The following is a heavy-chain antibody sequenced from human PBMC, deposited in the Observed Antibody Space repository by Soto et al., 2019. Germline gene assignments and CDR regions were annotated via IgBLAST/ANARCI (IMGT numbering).Heavy chain of an antibody. CDR1: GFTFSSYA. D-gene: IGHD6-19*01. V-gene: IGHV3-30-3*01. CDR3: AGSPVQYSSGWTHLLGYYYYGMDV. CDR2: ISYDGSNK. Sequence: HPGGSLRLSCAASGFTFSSYAMHWVRQAPGKGLEWVAVISYDGSNKYYADSVKGRFTISRDNSKNTLYLQMNSLRAEDTAVYYCAGSPVQYSSGWTHLLGYYYYGMDVWGQGTTVTVSS. J-gene: IGHJ6*02.